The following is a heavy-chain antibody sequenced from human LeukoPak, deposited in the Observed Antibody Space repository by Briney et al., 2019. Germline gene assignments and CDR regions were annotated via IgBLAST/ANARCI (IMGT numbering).Heavy chain of an antibody. CDR3: VKEASKTFGIYTADY. J-gene: IGHJ4*02. D-gene: IGHD3-16*01. Sequence: GGSLRLSCAASGFTFSSSAMGWVRRAPQKGLEWVSAIPASGPKTYYTGSVRGRFTISRDNSKNTVYLHMQSLRAEDTAVYYCVKEASKTFGIYTADYWGQGTLVTVSS. CDR1: GFTFSSSA. CDR2: IPASGPKT. V-gene: IGHV3-23*01.